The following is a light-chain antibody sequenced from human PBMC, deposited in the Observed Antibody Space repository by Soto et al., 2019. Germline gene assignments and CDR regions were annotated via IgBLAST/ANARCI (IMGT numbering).Light chain of an antibody. CDR1: QSVSSH. CDR3: QQYNNWPIT. J-gene: IGKJ5*01. Sequence: ERVITQSPSTLSFSPLEIATLSCTASQSVSSHLAWYQQNPGQPPRLLIYGASTRATGIPARFSGSGSGTEFTLTISSLQSEDFAVYYCQQYNNWPITFGQGTRLEI. CDR2: GAS. V-gene: IGKV3-15*01.